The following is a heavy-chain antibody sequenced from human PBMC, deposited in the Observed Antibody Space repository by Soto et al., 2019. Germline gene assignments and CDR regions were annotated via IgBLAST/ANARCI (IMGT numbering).Heavy chain of an antibody. CDR1: GYIFIDYW. J-gene: IGHJ6*02. CDR2: IDPSDSYT. CDR3: ARHWQYYCDSSGYPQDYYGMDV. D-gene: IGHD3-22*01. Sequence: GESLKISCKASGYIFIDYWIGWVRQMPGKGLEWMGRIDPSDSYTNYSPSFQGHVTISADKSISTAYLQWSRLKASDTARYYCARHWQYYCDSSGYPQDYYGMDVWGQGTTVTVSS. V-gene: IGHV5-10-1*01.